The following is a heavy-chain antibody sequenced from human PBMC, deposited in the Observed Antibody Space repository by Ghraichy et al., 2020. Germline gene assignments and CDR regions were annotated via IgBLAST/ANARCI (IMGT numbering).Heavy chain of an antibody. CDR3: ARVWDDAFDI. CDR1: GYSISSGYY. Sequence: LSLTCAVSGYSISSGYYWGWIRQPPGKGLEWIGSIYHSGSTYYNPSLKSRVTISVDTSKNQFSLKLSSVTAADTAVYYCARVWDDAFDIWGQGTMVTVSS. V-gene: IGHV4-38-2*01. D-gene: IGHD1-26*01. CDR2: IYHSGST. J-gene: IGHJ3*02.